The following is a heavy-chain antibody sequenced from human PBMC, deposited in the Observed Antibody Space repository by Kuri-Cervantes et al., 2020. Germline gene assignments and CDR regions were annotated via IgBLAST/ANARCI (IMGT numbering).Heavy chain of an antibody. CDR3: ARLSGSYFKAGRGAFDI. Sequence: GSLRLSCTVSGGSISSSSYYWGWIRQPPGKGLEWIGSIYYIGSTYYNPSLKSPVTISVDTSKNQFSLKLSSVTAADTAVYSCARLSGSYFKAGRGAFDIWGQGTMVTVSS. V-gene: IGHV4-39*01. CDR1: GGSISSSSYY. J-gene: IGHJ3*02. D-gene: IGHD1-26*01. CDR2: IYYIGST.